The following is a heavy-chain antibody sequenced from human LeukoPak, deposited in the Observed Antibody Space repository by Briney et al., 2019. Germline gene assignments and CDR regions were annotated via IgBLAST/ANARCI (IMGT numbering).Heavy chain of an antibody. V-gene: IGHV3-23*01. J-gene: IGHJ4*02. CDR3: AKTSEPNDRVTTSDY. CDR1: GFTFSSYA. Sequence: SGGSLRLSCAASGFTFSSYAMSWVRQAPGKGLEWVSAISGSGGSTYYADSVKGLFAISRDNSKNTLYLQMNSLRAEDTAVYYCAKTSEPNDRVTTSDYWGQGTLVTVSS. CDR2: ISGSGGST. D-gene: IGHD4-17*01.